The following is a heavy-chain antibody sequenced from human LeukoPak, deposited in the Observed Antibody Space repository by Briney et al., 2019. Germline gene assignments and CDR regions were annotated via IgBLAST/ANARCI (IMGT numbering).Heavy chain of an antibody. CDR1: GSTFSSYA. CDR2: ISYDGSHK. D-gene: IGHD5/OR15-5a*01. V-gene: IGHV3-30*04. CDR3: ARSAGFSVYLDY. J-gene: IGHJ4*02. Sequence: GGCLRLSCAASGSTFSSYAMHWVRQAPGKRLDWVAVISYDGSHKYYADSVKGRFTISRDNSNNSLYLQMNSLRAEDTAVYYCARSAGFSVYLDYWGQGTLVTVSS.